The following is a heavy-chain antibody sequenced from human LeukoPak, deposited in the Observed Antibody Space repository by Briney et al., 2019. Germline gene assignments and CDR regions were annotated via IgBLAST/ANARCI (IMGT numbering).Heavy chain of an antibody. V-gene: IGHV1-8*01. J-gene: IGHJ5*02. CDR2: MNPNSGNT. D-gene: IGHD2-15*01. Sequence: GASVKVSCKPSGYTFTSYDINWVRQATGQGLEWMGWMNPNSGNTGYAQKFQGRVTMTRNTSISTAYMELSSLRSEDTAVYYCARVSLGYCSGGSCYADWFDPWGQGTLVTVSS. CDR3: ARVSLGYCSGGSCYADWFDP. CDR1: GYTFTSYD.